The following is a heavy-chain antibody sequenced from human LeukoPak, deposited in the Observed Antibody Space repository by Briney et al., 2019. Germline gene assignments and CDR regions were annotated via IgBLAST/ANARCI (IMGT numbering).Heavy chain of an antibody. CDR2: IYTSGST. Sequence: SETLSLTCTVSGGSISSGSYYWSWIRQPAGKGLEWIVRIYTSGSTNYNPSLKSRVTISVDTSKNQFSLKLSSVTAADTAVYYCARGYDFWSGPTYFDYWGRGTLVTVSS. CDR1: GGSISSGSYY. V-gene: IGHV4-61*02. J-gene: IGHJ4*02. CDR3: ARGYDFWSGPTYFDY. D-gene: IGHD3-3*01.